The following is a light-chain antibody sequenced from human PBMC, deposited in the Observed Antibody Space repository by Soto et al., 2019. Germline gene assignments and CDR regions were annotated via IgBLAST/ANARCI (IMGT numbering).Light chain of an antibody. Sequence: QSALTQPASVSGSLGQSITISCTGTSSDVGSFNYVSCYRQSATKAPELIIYEVTNRPSGVSNRFSGSKSGNPASLTISGLQAEDAADYYCSSYIPNSVIFGGGTKLTVL. J-gene: IGLJ2*01. V-gene: IGLV2-14*01. CDR1: SSDVGSFNY. CDR2: EVT. CDR3: SSYIPNSVI.